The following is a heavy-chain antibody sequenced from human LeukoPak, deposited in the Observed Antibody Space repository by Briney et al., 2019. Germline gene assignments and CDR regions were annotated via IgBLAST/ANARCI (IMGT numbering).Heavy chain of an antibody. J-gene: IGHJ4*02. V-gene: IGHV4-31*03. D-gene: IGHD2-2*01. CDR3: ARDGGPYCSSTSCSIDY. CDR1: GGSISSDGYY. CDR2: IYYSGST. Sequence: SETLSLTCTVSGGSISSDGYYWRWIRQHPGKGLEWIGYIYYSGSTYYNPSLKSRLTISVDTSKNQFSLKLSSVTAADTAVYYCARDGGPYCSSTSCSIDYWGQGTLVTVSS.